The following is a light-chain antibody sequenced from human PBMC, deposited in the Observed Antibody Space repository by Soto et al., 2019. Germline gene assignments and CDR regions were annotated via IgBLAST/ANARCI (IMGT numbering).Light chain of an antibody. V-gene: IGKV3D-20*02. CDR3: QQRSNWPPLT. CDR1: QTVTSNY. CDR2: GAS. J-gene: IGKJ4*01. Sequence: EIVLTQSPGTLPLSPGERATLSCRASQTVTSNYLAWYQQKPGQAPRLLIFGASGRSTGVPDRFSGSGSGTDFTLTISRLEPEDFAVYYCQQRSNWPPLTFGGGTKVDI.